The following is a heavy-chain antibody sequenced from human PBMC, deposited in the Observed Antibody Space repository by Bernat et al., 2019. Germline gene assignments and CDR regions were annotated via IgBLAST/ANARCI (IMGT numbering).Heavy chain of an antibody. D-gene: IGHD6-25*01. CDR2: VSYDGSDR. CDR1: GFTFSYYA. Sequence: QVQLVESGGGVVQPGRSLRLSCAASGFTFSYYAFHWVHQAPGKGLEWVAVVSYDGSDRYYADSVKGRFTISRDNSKNTLYLQMNSLRAEDTAVYYCARERGAARLLYYFDYWGQGTLVTVSS. V-gene: IGHV3-30-3*01. J-gene: IGHJ4*02. CDR3: ARERGAARLLYYFDY.